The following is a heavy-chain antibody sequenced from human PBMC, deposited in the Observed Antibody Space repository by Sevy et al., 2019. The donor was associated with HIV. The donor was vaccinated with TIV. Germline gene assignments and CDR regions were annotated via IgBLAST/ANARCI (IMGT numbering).Heavy chain of an antibody. D-gene: IGHD2-8*01. V-gene: IGHV3-23*01. CDR2: LSFGCGKI. CDR3: AGEGCTKPHDY. J-gene: IGHJ4*02. CDR1: GFTFNIYS. Sequence: GGSLRLSCAASGFTFNIYSMSWVRQTPGKGLEWVATLSFGCGKINHADSVKGRLTMSRDDSKKAVYLQMNNLGVEDTAIYYCAGEGCTKPHDYWGQGTLVTVSS.